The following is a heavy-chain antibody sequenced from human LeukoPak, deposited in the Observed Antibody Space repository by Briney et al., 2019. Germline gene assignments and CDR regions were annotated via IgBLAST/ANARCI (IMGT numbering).Heavy chain of an antibody. CDR2: ISYDGSNK. V-gene: IGHV3-30-3*01. J-gene: IGHJ3*02. CDR1: GFAFSSYA. Sequence: GGSLRLSCAASGFAFSSYAMHWVRQAPGKGLEWVAVISYDGSNKYYADSVKGRFTISRDNSKNTLYLQMNSLRAEDTAVYYCARDGAFDIWGQGTMVTVSS. CDR3: ARDGAFDI.